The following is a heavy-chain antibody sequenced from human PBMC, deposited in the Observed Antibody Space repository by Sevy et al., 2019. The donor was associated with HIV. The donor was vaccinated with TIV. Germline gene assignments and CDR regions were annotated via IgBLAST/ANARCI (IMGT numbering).Heavy chain of an antibody. CDR1: GFRFEDYA. CDR2: ISYDSMTI. V-gene: IGHV3-9*01. D-gene: IGHD6-13*01. J-gene: IGHJ4*02. Sequence: GGSLRLSCVASGFRFEDYAMHWVRQAPGKGLEWVSGISYDSMTIDYADSVQGRFTTSRDNAKKSLFLQMNSLRGEDTAFYYCATAGRIGAPDPHSWGQGTLVTVSS. CDR3: ATAGRIGAPDPHS.